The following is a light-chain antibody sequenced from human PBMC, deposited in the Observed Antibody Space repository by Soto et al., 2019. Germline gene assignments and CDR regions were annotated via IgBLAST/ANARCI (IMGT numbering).Light chain of an antibody. CDR1: QSVSSN. V-gene: IGKV3-15*01. CDR3: QQYNYWYT. CDR2: GAS. J-gene: IGKJ2*01. Sequence: EIVMTQSPATLSVSPGERATLSCRASQSVSSNLAWYQQKPGQAPRLLIYGASTRATGIPARFSGSGSGTEFTLTISSLQSKDFAVYYCQQYNYWYTFDQATKLEIK.